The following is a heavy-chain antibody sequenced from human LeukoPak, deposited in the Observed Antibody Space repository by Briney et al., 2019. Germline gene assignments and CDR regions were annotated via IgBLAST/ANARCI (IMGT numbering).Heavy chain of an antibody. CDR3: ARDLLSTAGYFDY. CDR1: GGSIRSYY. D-gene: IGHD6-19*01. V-gene: IGHV4-59*01. Sequence: SETLSLTCSVSGGSIRSYYGSWMRQPPGKGVEWIGYIYYSGSTNYNPSLKSRVTISVDTSQNQFSLMLSSVTAADTAVYYCARDLLSTAGYFDYWGQGTLVTVSS. J-gene: IGHJ4*02. CDR2: IYYSGST.